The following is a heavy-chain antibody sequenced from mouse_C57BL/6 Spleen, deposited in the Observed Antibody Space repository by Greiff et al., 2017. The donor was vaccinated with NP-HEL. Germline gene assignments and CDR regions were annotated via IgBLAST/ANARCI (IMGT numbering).Heavy chain of an antibody. V-gene: IGHV1-5*01. J-gene: IGHJ2*01. CDR3: TRSATMVNYFDY. D-gene: IGHD2-2*01. Sequence: EVQLQQSGTVLARPGASVKMSCKTSGYTFTSYWMHWVKQRPGQGLEWIGAIYPGNSDTSYNQKFKGKAKLTAVTSASTAYMELSSLTNEDSAVYYCTRSATMVNYFDYWGQSTTLTVSS. CDR2: IYPGNSDT. CDR1: GYTFTSYW.